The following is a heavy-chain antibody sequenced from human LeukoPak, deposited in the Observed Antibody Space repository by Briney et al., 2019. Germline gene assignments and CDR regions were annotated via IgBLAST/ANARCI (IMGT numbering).Heavy chain of an antibody. CDR1: GYTFTGYY. CDR3: ARRLLYGSGPGTFDP. CDR2: INPHTGGT. D-gene: IGHD3-10*01. J-gene: IGHJ5*02. V-gene: IGHV1-2*02. Sequence: GASVKVSCKASGYTFTGYYMHWVRQAPGQGLEWMGWINPHTGGTNYAQKFQGRVTMTRDTSISTAYMELSRLRSDDTAVYYCARRLLYGSGPGTFDPWGQGTLVTVSS.